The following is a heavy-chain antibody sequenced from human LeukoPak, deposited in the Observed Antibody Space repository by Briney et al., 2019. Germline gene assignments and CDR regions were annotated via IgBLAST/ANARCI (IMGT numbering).Heavy chain of an antibody. CDR3: ARRNNYYDSSGSPGYGMDV. V-gene: IGHV1-2*04. CDR2: INPNSGGT. D-gene: IGHD3-22*01. Sequence: ASVKVSCKASGYTFTGYYMHWVRQAPGQGLEWMGWINPNSGGTNYAQKFQGWVTMTRDTSISTAYMELSRLRSDDTAVYYCARRNNYYDSSGSPGYGMDVWGQGTTVTVSS. J-gene: IGHJ6*02. CDR1: GYTFTGYY.